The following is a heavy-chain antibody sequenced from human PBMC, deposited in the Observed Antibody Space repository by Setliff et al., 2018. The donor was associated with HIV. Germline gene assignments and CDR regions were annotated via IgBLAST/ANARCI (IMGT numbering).Heavy chain of an antibody. CDR1: GGSISTYY. V-gene: IGHV4-59*08. Sequence: SETLSLTCTVSGGSISTYYWSWIRQPPGRGLEWIGNMFYSGSTYYNPALKSRVTISLDTSRNQFSLKLGSVTAADTAMYYCAREHCSGGSCNGFDIWGQGTMVTVSS. CDR3: AREHCSGGSCNGFDI. CDR2: MFYSGST. D-gene: IGHD2-15*01. J-gene: IGHJ3*02.